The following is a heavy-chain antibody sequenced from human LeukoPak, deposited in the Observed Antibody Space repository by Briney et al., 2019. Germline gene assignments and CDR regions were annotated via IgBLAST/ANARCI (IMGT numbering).Heavy chain of an antibody. V-gene: IGHV3-74*01. Sequence: GGSLRLSCAASGFTFSSYWMHWVRHAPGKGLVWVSRIKSDGSSTPYADSVKGRFTISRDNAKNTLYLQMNSLRAEDTAVYYCVSFSHDSDGDTRSDYWGQGTRVTVSA. J-gene: IGHJ4*02. CDR3: VSFSHDSDGDTRSDY. D-gene: IGHD2-21*01. CDR1: GFTFSSYW. CDR2: IKSDGSST.